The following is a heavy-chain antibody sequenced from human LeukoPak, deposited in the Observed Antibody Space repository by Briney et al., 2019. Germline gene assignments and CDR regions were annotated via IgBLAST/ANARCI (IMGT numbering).Heavy chain of an antibody. V-gene: IGHV3-74*01. D-gene: IGHD3-10*01. Sequence: GGSLRLSCAASGSTFSSYWMHWVRQAPGKGLVWVSRINSDGSSTDYADSVKGRFTISRDNAKNTLYLQMNSLRVEDTAVYYCASQIWLGELFAHYWGQGTLVTVSS. CDR3: ASQIWLGELFAHY. CDR2: INSDGSST. CDR1: GSTFSSYW. J-gene: IGHJ4*02.